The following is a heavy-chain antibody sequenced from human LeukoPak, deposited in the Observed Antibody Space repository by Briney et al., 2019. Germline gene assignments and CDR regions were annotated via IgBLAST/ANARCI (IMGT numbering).Heavy chain of an antibody. Sequence: SETLSLTCTVSGGSISSDSYYWTWIRQPAGKGLEWIGRVHTSGSTDFNPSLKSRVSMSLDTSKNQFSLKLSSVTAADTAVYYCARGYTYGHGAMFDFWGQGTLVTVSP. CDR1: GGSISSDSYY. CDR2: VHTSGST. J-gene: IGHJ4*02. CDR3: ARGYTYGHGAMFDF. D-gene: IGHD5-18*01. V-gene: IGHV4-61*02.